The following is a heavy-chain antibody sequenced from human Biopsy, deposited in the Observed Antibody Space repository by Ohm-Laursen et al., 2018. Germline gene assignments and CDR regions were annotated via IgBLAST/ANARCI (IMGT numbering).Heavy chain of an antibody. CDR1: GFTFSSSW. V-gene: IGHV3-74*01. J-gene: IGHJ4*02. CDR2: FNSDGTDT. D-gene: IGHD5-18*01. Sequence: SLRLSCAASGFTFSSSWMHWVRHAPGKGLEWDSRFNSDGTDTTYADSVKGRFTISRDNAKNTLYLQMNSRRVEDTAVYYCAKAGRGYIDYWGQGTLVIVSS. CDR3: AKAGRGYIDY.